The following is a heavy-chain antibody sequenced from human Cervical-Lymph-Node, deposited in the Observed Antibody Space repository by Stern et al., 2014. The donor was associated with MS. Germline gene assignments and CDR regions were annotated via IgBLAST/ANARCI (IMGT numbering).Heavy chain of an antibody. D-gene: IGHD3-22*01. CDR3: ARGEGRYYDSSGPEPDAFDI. J-gene: IGHJ3*02. CDR2: ISSSGSTI. Sequence: QVQLVESGGGLVKPGGSLRLSCAASGFTFSDYYMSWIRPAPGKGLEWVSYISSSGSTIYYADSVKGRFTISRDNAKNSLYLQMNSLRAEDTAVYYCARGEGRYYDSSGPEPDAFDIWGQGTMVTVSS. CDR1: GFTFSDYY. V-gene: IGHV3-11*01.